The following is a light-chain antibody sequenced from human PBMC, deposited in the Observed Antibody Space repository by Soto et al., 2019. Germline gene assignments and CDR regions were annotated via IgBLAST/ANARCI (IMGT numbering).Light chain of an antibody. CDR1: QSLSSNY. CDR3: QQYARPPYA. CDR2: ATS. Sequence: PGERASLSCRASQSLSSNYVAWYQQKVGQAPRLLIYATSYKASGIPDRFRGSGSGTDFNLTIARLEPEDFAVYYCQQYARPPYAFGQGTKVDIK. J-gene: IGKJ2*01. V-gene: IGKV3-20*01.